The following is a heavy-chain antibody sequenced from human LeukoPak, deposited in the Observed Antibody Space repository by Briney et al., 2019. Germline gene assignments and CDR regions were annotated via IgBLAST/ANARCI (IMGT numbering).Heavy chain of an antibody. Sequence: SETLSLTCSVSGYSIVNYYWSWIRQSPGKALEWLGYIHSSGVTNYNSSFKSRVQISVDTSKNQFSLKLNSVTAADTAVYSCARQTSAYPYYFDFWGQGTLVTVSS. CDR2: IHSSGVT. D-gene: IGHD5-12*01. CDR1: GYSIVNYY. J-gene: IGHJ4*02. CDR3: ARQTSAYPYYFDF. V-gene: IGHV4-59*01.